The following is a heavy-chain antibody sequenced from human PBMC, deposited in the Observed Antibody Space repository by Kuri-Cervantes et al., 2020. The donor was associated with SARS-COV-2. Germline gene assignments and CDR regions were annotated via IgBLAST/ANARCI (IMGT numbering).Heavy chain of an antibody. CDR2: ISGSGGST. CDR1: GFTFSSYW. Sequence: GGSLRLSCAASGFTFSSYWMSWVRQAPGKGLEWVSAISGSGGSTYYADYVKGRFTISRDDSKNMAYLQMNSLKTEDTAVYYCTTLIDYWGQGALVTVSS. V-gene: IGHV3-23*01. CDR3: TTLIDY. J-gene: IGHJ4*02.